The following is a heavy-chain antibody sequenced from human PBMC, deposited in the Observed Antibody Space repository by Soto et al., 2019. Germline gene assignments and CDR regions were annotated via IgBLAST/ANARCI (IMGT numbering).Heavy chain of an antibody. CDR3: ARDRGWLQDYYYGMDV. V-gene: IGHV4-4*07. CDR1: GGSISSYY. J-gene: IGHJ6*02. CDR2: IYTSGST. D-gene: IGHD5-12*01. Sequence: SETLSLTCTVSGGSISSYYWSWIRQPAGKGLEWIGRIYTSGSTNYNPSLKSRVTMSVDTSKNQFSLKLSSVTAADTAVYYCARDRGWLQDYYYGMDVWGQGTMVTVSS.